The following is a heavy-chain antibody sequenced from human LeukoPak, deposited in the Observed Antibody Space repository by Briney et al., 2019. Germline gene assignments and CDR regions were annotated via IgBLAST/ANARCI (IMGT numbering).Heavy chain of an antibody. V-gene: IGHV3-30-3*01. Sequence: QSGGSLRLSCAASGFTFSSYAMHGVREAPGKGLGWVAVISYDGSNKYYADSVKGRFTISRDNSKNTLYLQMNSLRAEDTAVYYCARVGDPITMIGNWFDPWGQGTLVTVSS. CDR2: ISYDGSNK. CDR3: ARVGDPITMIGNWFDP. CDR1: GFTFSSYA. D-gene: IGHD3-22*01. J-gene: IGHJ5*02.